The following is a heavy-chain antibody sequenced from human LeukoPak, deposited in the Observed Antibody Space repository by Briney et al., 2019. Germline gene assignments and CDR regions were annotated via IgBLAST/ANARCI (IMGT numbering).Heavy chain of an antibody. CDR3: ARDHGNNFFDP. J-gene: IGHJ5*02. D-gene: IGHD1-1*01. CDR2: RYFSGRP. CDR1: GGSIISATYY. V-gene: IGHV4-39*07. Sequence: SETLSLTCTVSGGSIISATYYRGWIRHSPGKGLEWIGSRYFSGRPYYNPSLASRVTVSVDTSKNQFSLTLTSVTAADTAIYYCARDHGNNFFDPWGQGTLAIVSS.